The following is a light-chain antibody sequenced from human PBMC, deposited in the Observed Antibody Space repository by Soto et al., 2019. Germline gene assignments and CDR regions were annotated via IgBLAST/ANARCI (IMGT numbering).Light chain of an antibody. CDR3: ASYTGSDTLV. J-gene: IGLJ2*01. CDR1: SSDVGGYNY. V-gene: IGLV2-8*01. Sequence: QSGLTQPPSASGSPGQSVTISCTGTSSDVGGYNYVSWYQQHPGKAPKLMIYEVSKRPSGVPDRLSGSKSGNTASLTVSGLQVEDEADYYCASYTGSDTLVFGGGTKVTVL. CDR2: EVS.